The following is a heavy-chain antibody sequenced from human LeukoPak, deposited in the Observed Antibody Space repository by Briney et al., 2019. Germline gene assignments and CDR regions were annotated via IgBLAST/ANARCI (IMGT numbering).Heavy chain of an antibody. J-gene: IGHJ5*02. V-gene: IGHV1-69*04. CDR3: ARDGVVVPAAVFDP. CDR1: GGTFSSYA. CDR2: IIPILGIA. D-gene: IGHD2-2*01. Sequence: ASVKVSCKASGGTFSSYAISWVRQAPGQGLDWMGRIIPILGIANYEQKFQGRVTITADKSTSTASMELSSLRSEDTDVYYCARDGVVVPAAVFDPWGQGTLVTVSS.